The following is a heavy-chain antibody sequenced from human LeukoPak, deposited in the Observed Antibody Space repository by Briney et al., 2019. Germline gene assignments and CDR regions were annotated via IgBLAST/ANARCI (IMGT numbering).Heavy chain of an antibody. CDR2: ISYEGSKQ. Sequence: GGSLRLSCAASGFTFSTYTMHWVRQAPGKGLEWVALISYEGSKQNYADSVKGRFTISRDNSQNTLYLEMSGLRTDDTAVYYCARAPYTSGWYFAFDYWGQGTLVTVSS. CDR3: ARAPYTSGWYFAFDY. D-gene: IGHD6-19*01. CDR1: GFTFSTYT. V-gene: IGHV3-30-3*01. J-gene: IGHJ4*02.